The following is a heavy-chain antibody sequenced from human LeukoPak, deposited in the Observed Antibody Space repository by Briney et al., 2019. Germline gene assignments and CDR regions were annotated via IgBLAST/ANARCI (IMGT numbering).Heavy chain of an antibody. D-gene: IGHD3-22*01. V-gene: IGHV4-59*01. CDR2: IYYSGST. Sequence: SETLSLTCTVSGGSISSYYWSWIRQPPGKGLEWIGYIYYSGSTNYNPSLKSRVTISVDTSTNQFSLKLSYVPAADTAVYYWAKAITYYYESIGYCVHAFDIWGQGTMVTVSS. J-gene: IGHJ3*02. CDR3: AKAITYYYESIGYCVHAFDI. CDR1: GGSISSYY.